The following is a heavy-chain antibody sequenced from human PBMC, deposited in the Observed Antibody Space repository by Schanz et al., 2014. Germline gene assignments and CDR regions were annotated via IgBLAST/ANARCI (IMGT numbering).Heavy chain of an antibody. CDR2: LSEGGGAT. J-gene: IGHJ5*02. CDR1: GLTLSNYA. CDR3: ARAADWPVTRFDP. Sequence: EMQLLESGGGLAQPGGSLRLSCAASGLTLSNYATSWVRQAPGKGLECVSALSEGGGATHYADTVRGRVAISSDSAKNTLYLQMSSLRADDTAVYYCARAADWPVTRFDPWGQGTLVTVSS. V-gene: IGHV3-23*01. D-gene: IGHD3-9*01.